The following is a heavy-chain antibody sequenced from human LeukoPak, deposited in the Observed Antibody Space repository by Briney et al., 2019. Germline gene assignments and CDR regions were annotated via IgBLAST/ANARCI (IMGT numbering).Heavy chain of an antibody. J-gene: IGHJ5*02. D-gene: IGHD6-13*01. CDR1: CGSISSYY. CDR3: ARGGSSWYWFDP. V-gene: IGHV4-59*01. CDR2: IYYGGST. Sequence: SETLSLTCTVSCGSISSYYWTWIRQPPGKGLEWIGYIYYGGSTNYNPSLTSRVTISVDTSKNQFSLKLRSVTAADTAVYYCARGGSSWYWFDPWGQGTLVSVSS.